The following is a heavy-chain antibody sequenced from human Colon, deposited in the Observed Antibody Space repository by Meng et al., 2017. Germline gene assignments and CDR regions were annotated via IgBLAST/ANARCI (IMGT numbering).Heavy chain of an antibody. D-gene: IGHD1-26*01. CDR1: GGSFSGYY. CDR2: INHSGST. Sequence: QVQLQQCGAGLLKPSETLSLTCAVYGGSFSGYYWSWIRQPPGKGLDWIGEINHSGSTHYNPSLKSRVTISIDTSKNHFSLKLSSVTAADTAVYCCARSPLGATYFDDWGQGTLVTVSS. CDR3: ARSPLGATYFDD. J-gene: IGHJ4*02. V-gene: IGHV4-34*01.